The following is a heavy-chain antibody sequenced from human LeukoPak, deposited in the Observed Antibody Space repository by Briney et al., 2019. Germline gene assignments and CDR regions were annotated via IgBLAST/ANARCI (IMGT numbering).Heavy chain of an antibody. CDR1: GGTFSSYA. J-gene: IGHJ4*02. CDR2: IIPIFGTA. V-gene: IGHV1-69*05. Sequence: GSSVKVSCKASGGTFSSYAISWVRQAPGQGLEWMGGIIPIFGTANYAQKFQGRVTITTDESTSTASMALSSLRSEDTAVYYCARMGYDFWSCYSYYFDDWGQGTLVTVSS. CDR3: ARMGYDFWSCYSYYFDD. D-gene: IGHD3-3*01.